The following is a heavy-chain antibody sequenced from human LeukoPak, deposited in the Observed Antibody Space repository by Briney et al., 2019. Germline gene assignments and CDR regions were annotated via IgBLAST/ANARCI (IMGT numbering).Heavy chain of an antibody. D-gene: IGHD4-17*01. CDR2: IIPIFGTA. J-gene: IGHJ6*02. CDR3: GRDPGDYGDQYYYYGMDV. V-gene: IGHV1-69*01. CDR1: GGTFSSYA. Sequence: SVKVSCKASGGTFSSYAISWVRQTPGQGLEWMGGIIPIFGTANYAQKFQGRVTITADESTSTAYMELSSLRSEDTAVYYCGRDPGDYGDQYYYYGMDVWGQGTTVTVSS.